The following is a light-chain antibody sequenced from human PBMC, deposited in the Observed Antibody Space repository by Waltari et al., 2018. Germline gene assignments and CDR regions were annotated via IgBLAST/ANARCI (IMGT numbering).Light chain of an antibody. V-gene: IGKV3-15*01. CDR2: DAS. CDR3: QHYDNWPT. J-gene: IGKJ1*01. CDR1: QSVSNN. Sequence: VVMTQSPATLSVSPGDRATCTGRASQSVSNNLAWYQQKPGQGPRLLIYDASTRATAIPARFSGSGSGTDFTLTISSLQSEDSAVYYCQHYDNWPTFGQGTKVEI.